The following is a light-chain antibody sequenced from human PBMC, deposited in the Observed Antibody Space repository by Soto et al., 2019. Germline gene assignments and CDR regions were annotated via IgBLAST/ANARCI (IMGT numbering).Light chain of an antibody. J-gene: IGKJ2*01. Sequence: EIVLTQSPGTLSLSPGERATLSCRASQSVSSSYLAWYQQKPGQAPRLLIYGASSRATGVLDGFSGSGSETDFTLTISRLEPEDFAVYYCQHLYTFCQGTKLEIK. CDR2: GAS. CDR1: QSVSSSY. CDR3: QHLYT. V-gene: IGKV3-20*01.